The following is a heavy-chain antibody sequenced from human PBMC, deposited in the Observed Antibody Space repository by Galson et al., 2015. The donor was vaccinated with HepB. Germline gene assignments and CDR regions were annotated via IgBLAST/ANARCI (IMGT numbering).Heavy chain of an antibody. Sequence: SLRLSCAASGFTFSSHGMHWVRQAPGKGLEWVAVIWYDGTNKYYADSVKGRFAISRDNSKNTLYLQMNSLRAEDTAVYYCARQNDFWSGYQFDYWGQGTLVTVSP. V-gene: IGHV3-33*01. CDR3: ARQNDFWSGYQFDY. J-gene: IGHJ4*02. CDR2: IWYDGTNK. CDR1: GFTFSSHG. D-gene: IGHD3-3*01.